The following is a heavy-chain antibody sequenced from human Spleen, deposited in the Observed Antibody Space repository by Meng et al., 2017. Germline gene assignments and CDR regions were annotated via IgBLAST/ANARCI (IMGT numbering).Heavy chain of an antibody. D-gene: IGHD4-11*01. V-gene: IGHV5-51*01. J-gene: IGHJ2*01. Sequence: VQLVQSGAEVKKPGESLRISCQGSGYTFSNYWIGWVRQMPGKGLEWMGIINPRDSDARYSPAFRGQVIISADKSSSTAYLQWSSLKASDTAMYYCARTTITTYWYFDLWGRGTLVTVSS. CDR1: GYTFSNYW. CDR2: INPRDSDA. CDR3: ARTTITTYWYFDL.